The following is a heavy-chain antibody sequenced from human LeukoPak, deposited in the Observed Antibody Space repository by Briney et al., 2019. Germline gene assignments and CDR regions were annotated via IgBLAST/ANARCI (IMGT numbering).Heavy chain of an antibody. V-gene: IGHV4-59*01. Sequence: PSETLSLTCTVSGGSISSYYWSWIRQPPAKGLEWIGYSYYSGSTNYNPSLKSRVTISVDTSKNQFSLKLSSVTAADTAVYYCAREARVTNYFDYWGQGTLVTVSS. J-gene: IGHJ4*02. D-gene: IGHD3-3*01. CDR3: AREARVTNYFDY. CDR1: GGSISSYY. CDR2: SYYSGST.